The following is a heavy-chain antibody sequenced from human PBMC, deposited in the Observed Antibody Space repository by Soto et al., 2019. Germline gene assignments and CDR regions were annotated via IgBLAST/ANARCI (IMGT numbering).Heavy chain of an antibody. J-gene: IGHJ6*02. CDR2: IDTDGNSI. V-gene: IGHV3-74*01. CDR1: GFTFSNYW. D-gene: IGHD2-8*01. Sequence: EVQLVESGGGLVEPGGSLRLSCAASGFTFSNYWMHWVRQAPGKGLVWVARIDTDGNSINYADFVEGRLRISRDNAKNTLYLQMNSLRAEDTAVYSCARNSPGVYALWVDVWGQGTTVTVS. CDR3: ARNSPGVYALWVDV.